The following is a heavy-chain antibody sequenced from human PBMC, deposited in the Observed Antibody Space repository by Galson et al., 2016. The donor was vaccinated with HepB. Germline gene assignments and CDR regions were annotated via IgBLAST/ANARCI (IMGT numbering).Heavy chain of an antibody. CDR1: GFMFDNNG. Sequence: SLRLSCAASGFMFDNNGMSWVRQVPGKGLEWVGGINWNGGSIGYADAVKGRFTISRDNAKNSLFLEMNSLRAEDTALYYCAEERQEVDTSGYEPYDHWGQGTLGTVSS. J-gene: IGHJ4*02. D-gene: IGHD3-22*01. CDR3: AEERQEVDTSGYEPYDH. CDR2: INWNGGSI. V-gene: IGHV3-20*04.